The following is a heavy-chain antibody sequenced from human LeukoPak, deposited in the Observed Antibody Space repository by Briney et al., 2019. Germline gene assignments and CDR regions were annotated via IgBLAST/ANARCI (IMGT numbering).Heavy chain of an antibody. CDR1: GYSFTSYW. V-gene: IGHV5-51*01. CDR2: IYPGDSDT. D-gene: IGHD3-22*01. Sequence: GESLKISCKGSGYSFTSYWIGWVRHVPGKGLEYMGIIYPGDSDTRYSPSFQGQVTISADKSISTAYLQWSSLKASDTAMYYCARASGYYESSGCYDYWGQGTLVTVSS. CDR3: ARASGYYESSGCYDY. J-gene: IGHJ4*02.